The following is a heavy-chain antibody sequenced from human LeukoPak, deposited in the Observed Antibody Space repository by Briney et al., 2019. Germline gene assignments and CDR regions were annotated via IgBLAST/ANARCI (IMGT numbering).Heavy chain of an antibody. Sequence: GGSLRLSCAASGFTVSSNYMSWVRQAPGKGLEWVSVSYSGGSSYYADSVKGRFTISRDNSKNTLYLQMNTLRAEDTAVYFCARDLGYDSSGNFDAFDIWGQGTMVTVSS. V-gene: IGHV3-53*01. CDR1: GFTVSSNY. CDR2: SYSGGSS. J-gene: IGHJ3*02. CDR3: ARDLGYDSSGNFDAFDI. D-gene: IGHD3-22*01.